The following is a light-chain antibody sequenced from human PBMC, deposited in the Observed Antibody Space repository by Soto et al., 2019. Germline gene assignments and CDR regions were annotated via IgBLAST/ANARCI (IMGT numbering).Light chain of an antibody. CDR3: QQAASFPIT. V-gene: IGKV1-12*01. CDR1: QGIKNW. J-gene: IGKJ5*01. Sequence: DIQMTQSPSYVSASVGDRVTITCRASQGIKNWLAWYQQKPGKAPNLLIYTGSILQSGVPSRFSGSGSGTDFTLTINSLQPEDFATYYCQQAASFPITFGQGTRLEIK. CDR2: TGS.